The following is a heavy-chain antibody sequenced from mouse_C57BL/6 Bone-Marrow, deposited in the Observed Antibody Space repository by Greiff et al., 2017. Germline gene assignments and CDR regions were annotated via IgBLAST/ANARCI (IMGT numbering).Heavy chain of an antibody. CDR1: GFNFNDYY. Sequence: EVLLQQSGAELVKPGASVKLSCTASGFNFNDYYMHWVQQRTEQGLEWIGRIDPEDGETNYAPKFQGKATITADTSSNTDYLQLSSLTSEDTAVYYDAQRGGDFDVWGRGTTVTVSA. J-gene: IGHJ1*03. V-gene: IGHV14-2*01. CDR3: AQRGGDFDV. CDR2: IDPEDGET.